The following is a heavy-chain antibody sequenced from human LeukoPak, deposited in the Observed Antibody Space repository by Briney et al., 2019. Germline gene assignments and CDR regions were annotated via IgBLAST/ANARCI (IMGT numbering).Heavy chain of an antibody. CDR2: TFYRSKWYN. D-gene: IGHD1-1*01. J-gene: IGHJ4*02. CDR1: GDSVSSNRAA. Sequence: SQTLSLTCATSGDSVSSNRAAWDWVRQSPERGLEWLGRTFYRSKWYNEYAVSVKGRITINPDTSKNQFSLRVNSVTPDDTAVYYCARGVERIDYWGQGTLVTVSS. V-gene: IGHV6-1*01. CDR3: ARGVERIDY.